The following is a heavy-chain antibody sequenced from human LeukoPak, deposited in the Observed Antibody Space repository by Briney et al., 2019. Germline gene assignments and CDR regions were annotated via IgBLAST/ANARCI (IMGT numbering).Heavy chain of an antibody. V-gene: IGHV3-7*01. Sequence: GGSLRLSCAASGFTFSSYWMSWVRQAPGKGLEWVANIKQDGSEKYYVDSVKGRFTISRDNAKNSLYLQMNSLRAEDTAVYYCVSIMKVQRETLPVKFDYWGQGTLVTVSS. CDR3: VSIMKVQRETLPVKFDY. CDR2: IKQDGSEK. CDR1: GFTFSSYW. D-gene: IGHD1-1*01. J-gene: IGHJ4*02.